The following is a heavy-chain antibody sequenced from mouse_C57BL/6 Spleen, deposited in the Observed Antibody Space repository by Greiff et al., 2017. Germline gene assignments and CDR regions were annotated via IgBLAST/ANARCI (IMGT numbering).Heavy chain of an antibody. Sequence: VQLVESGPELVKPGASVKISCKASGYSFASYYIHWVKQRPGQGLEWIGWIYPGSGNTKYNEKFKGKATLTADTSSSTAYMQLSSLTSEDSAVYYCARGDLDYWGQGTTLTVSS. CDR2: IYPGSGNT. CDR3: ARGDLDY. CDR1: GYSFASYY. J-gene: IGHJ2*01. V-gene: IGHV1-66*01.